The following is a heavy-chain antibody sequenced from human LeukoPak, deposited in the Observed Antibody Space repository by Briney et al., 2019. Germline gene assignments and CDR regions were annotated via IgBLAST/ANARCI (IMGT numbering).Heavy chain of an antibody. CDR1: GYTFNDYY. V-gene: IGHV1-2*02. CDR2: SNPKTGGT. D-gene: IGHD5-24*01. CDR3: ARDYNLFFDY. Sequence: ASVKVSCKASGYTFNDYYMHWVRQAPGQGLEWMGWSNPKTGGTNFAQRFQGRVTMTRDTSTSTVYMELSSLRSEDTAVYYCARDYNLFFDYWGQGTLVTVSS. J-gene: IGHJ4*02.